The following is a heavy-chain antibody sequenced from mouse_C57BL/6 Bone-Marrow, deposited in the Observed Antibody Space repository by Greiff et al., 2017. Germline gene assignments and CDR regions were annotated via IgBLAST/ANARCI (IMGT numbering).Heavy chain of an antibody. V-gene: IGHV5-4*01. D-gene: IGHD1-1*01. J-gene: IGHJ3*01. CDR2: ISDGGSYT. CDR3: ARDPPSYYYGSSWFAY. Sequence: EVMLVESGGGLVKPGGSLKLSCAASGFTFSSYAMSWVRQTPEKRLEWVATISDGGSYTYYPDNVQGRFTISRDNAKNNLYLQMSHLKSEDTAMYYCARDPPSYYYGSSWFAYWGQGTLVTVSA. CDR1: GFTFSSYA.